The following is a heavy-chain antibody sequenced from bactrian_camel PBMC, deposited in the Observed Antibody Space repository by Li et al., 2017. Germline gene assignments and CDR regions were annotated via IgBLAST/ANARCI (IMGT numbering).Heavy chain of an antibody. J-gene: IGHJ4*01. CDR1: RSTFSASC. CDR2: IWRGDGTT. CDR3: AAGPWYTDEYKY. Sequence: VQLVESGGDLVQPGGSLRLSCVASRSTFSASCTGWFRQTPGKAREGIAGIWRGDGTTYYAGSVKGRFTISQDNAKNTVYLQMISLESEDTALYYCAAGPWYTDEYKYWGQGTQVTVS. D-gene: IGHD6*01. V-gene: IGHV3S40*01.